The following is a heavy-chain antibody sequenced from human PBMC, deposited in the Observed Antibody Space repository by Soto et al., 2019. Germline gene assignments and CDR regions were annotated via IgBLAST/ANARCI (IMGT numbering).Heavy chain of an antibody. V-gene: IGHV4-34*01. D-gene: IGHD3-16*02. CDR1: GGSFSGYY. J-gene: IGHJ6*02. CDR2: INHSGST. Sequence: SETLSLTCAVYGGSFSGYYWSWIRQPPGKGLEWIGEINHSGSTNYNPSLKSRVTISVDTSKNQFSLKLSSVTAADTAVYYCARPLYDYVWGSYRSRYYGMDVWGQGTTVT. CDR3: ARPLYDYVWGSYRSRYYGMDV.